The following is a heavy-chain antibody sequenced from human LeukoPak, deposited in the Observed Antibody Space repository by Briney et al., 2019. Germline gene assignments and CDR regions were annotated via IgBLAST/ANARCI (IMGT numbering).Heavy chain of an antibody. V-gene: IGHV4-59*01. J-gene: IGHJ6*02. Sequence: SETLSLTCTVSGGSISSYYWSWIRQPPGKGLEWIGYIYYSGSTNYNPSLKSRVTISVDTSKNQFSLKLSSVTAADTAVYYCARVGSYYPYYCGMDVWGQGTTVTVSS. CDR3: ARVGSYYPYYCGMDV. CDR2: IYYSGST. CDR1: GGSISSYY. D-gene: IGHD1-26*01.